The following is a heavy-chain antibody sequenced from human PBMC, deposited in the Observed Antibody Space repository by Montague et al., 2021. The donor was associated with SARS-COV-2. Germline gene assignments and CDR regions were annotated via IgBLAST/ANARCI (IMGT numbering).Heavy chain of an antibody. CDR3: VREYRSSSGRAFDI. CDR1: RFNFQVSE. CDR2: ITSISSSK. Sequence: SLRLSCAPSRFNFQVSELNWVRQAPGKGLEWVSYITSISSSKYYVESVEGRFAVSRDNARALLYLQMDDLRADDTAIYYCVREYRSSSGRAFDIWGRGTLVIVSS. D-gene: IGHD1-26*01. V-gene: IGHV3-48*03. J-gene: IGHJ3*02.